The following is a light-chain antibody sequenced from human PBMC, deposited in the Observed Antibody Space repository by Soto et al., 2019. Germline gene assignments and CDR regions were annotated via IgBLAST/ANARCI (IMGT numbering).Light chain of an antibody. CDR1: SSDVGGYNY. J-gene: IGLJ1*01. Sequence: QSVLTQPASVSGSPGQSITISCTGTSSDVGGYNYVSWYQQHPGKAPKLMIYDVSNRPSGVSNRFSGSKSGTSASLAIRGLQSEVEDDYYCAAWDDSLNGLYVFGTGTKVPVL. CDR2: DVS. CDR3: AAWDDSLNGLYV. V-gene: IGLV2-14*01.